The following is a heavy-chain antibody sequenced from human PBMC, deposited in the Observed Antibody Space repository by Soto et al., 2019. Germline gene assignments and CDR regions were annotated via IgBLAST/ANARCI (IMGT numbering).Heavy chain of an antibody. CDR3: AHRVLRTVFGLVTTTAIYFDF. CDR2: IYWDDDK. CDR1: GFSLTTSGVG. V-gene: IGHV2-5*02. D-gene: IGHD3-3*01. Sequence: QITLNESGPTGVRPTETLTLTCRFSGFSLTTSGVGVGWIRQSPGKAPEWLALIYWDDDKRYSASLKSRLTITKATSKNQVVLTVSDLDPTDTATYYCAHRVLRTVFGLVTTTAIYFDFWGQGTPVAVSS. J-gene: IGHJ4*02.